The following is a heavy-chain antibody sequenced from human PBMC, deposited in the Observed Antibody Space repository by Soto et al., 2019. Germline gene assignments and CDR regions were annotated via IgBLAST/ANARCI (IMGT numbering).Heavy chain of an antibody. Sequence: SETLSLTCTVSGGSISSNIYYWGWIRQPPGKGLEWIGYIYYSGSTNYNPSLKSRVTISVDTSKNQFSLKLTSVTAADTAVYYCGRAHRDLQQLVHYYYSMDVWGQGTTVTVSS. CDR2: IYYSGST. J-gene: IGHJ6*02. CDR3: GRAHRDLQQLVHYYYSMDV. D-gene: IGHD6-13*01. CDR1: GGSISSNIYY. V-gene: IGHV4-61*05.